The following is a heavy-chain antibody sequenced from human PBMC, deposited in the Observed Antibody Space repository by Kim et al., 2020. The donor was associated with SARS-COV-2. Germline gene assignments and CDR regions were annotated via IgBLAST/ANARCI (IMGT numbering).Heavy chain of an antibody. CDR1: GGSFSGYY. Sequence: SETLSLTCAVYGGSFSGYYLSWIRQPPGKGLEWIGEINHSGRTNYNPSLKSRVTITVDTSTNQSSRKLTSVTAADTAVYYCARRLSNTSGWGSHYCDLWGQGILVTVSS. V-gene: IGHV4-34*01. D-gene: IGHD3-10*01. J-gene: IGHJ4*02. CDR2: INHSGRT. CDR3: ARRLSNTSGWGSHYCDL.